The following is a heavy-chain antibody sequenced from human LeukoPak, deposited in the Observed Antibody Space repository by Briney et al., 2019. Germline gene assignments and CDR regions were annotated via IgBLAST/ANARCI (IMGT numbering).Heavy chain of an antibody. CDR1: GGSFSGYY. CDR2: INHSGST. Sequence: PSETLSLTCAVYGGSFSGYYWSWIRQPPGKGLEWIGEINHSGSTNYNPSLKSRVTISVDTSKNQFSLKLSSVTAADTAVYYCARGRSYYGFDYWGQGTLVTVSS. J-gene: IGHJ4*02. D-gene: IGHD1-26*01. CDR3: ARGRSYYGFDY. V-gene: IGHV4-34*01.